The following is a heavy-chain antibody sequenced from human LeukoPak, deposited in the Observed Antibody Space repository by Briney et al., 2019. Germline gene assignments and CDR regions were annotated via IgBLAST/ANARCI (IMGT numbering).Heavy chain of an antibody. CDR3: AKGWSDHQY. D-gene: IGHD6-13*01. CDR2: INQDGSEK. Sequence: GGSLRLSCAASGITFSSYWMTWVRQPPGKGLEWVANINQDGSEKNYVDSVKGRFTISRDNAKNSVHLQMNSLRAEDAALYYCAKGWSDHQYWGQGTLVTVSS. J-gene: IGHJ4*02. V-gene: IGHV3-7*01. CDR1: GITFSSYW.